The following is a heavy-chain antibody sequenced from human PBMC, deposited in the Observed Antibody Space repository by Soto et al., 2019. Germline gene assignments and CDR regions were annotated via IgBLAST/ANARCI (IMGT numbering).Heavy chain of an antibody. Sequence: QVKLVQSGAEVKKPGASVKVSCKTSGYTFTSYHISWVRQAPGQGLEWMGWISAYNTNTNYAQKFQGRVTMTTDTLTSSAYMELRSLRSDDTAVYYCARDTPPTDYWGQGTLVTVSS. CDR1: GYTFTSYH. CDR2: ISAYNTNT. CDR3: ARDTPPTDY. V-gene: IGHV1-18*01. J-gene: IGHJ4*02.